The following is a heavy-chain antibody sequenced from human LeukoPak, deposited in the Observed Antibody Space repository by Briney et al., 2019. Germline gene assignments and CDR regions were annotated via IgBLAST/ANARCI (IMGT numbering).Heavy chain of an antibody. CDR1: GGSISSYY. D-gene: IGHD3-10*01. CDR3: SRAGGSGTNDYFDY. J-gene: IGHJ4*02. Sequence: PSETLSLTCTVSGGSISSYYWSWIRQPPGKGLEWIGYIYHSGSTYYNPSLKSRVTISVDRSKNQFSLKLSSVTAADTAVYYCSRAGGSGTNDYFDYWGQGTLVTVSS. CDR2: IYHSGST. V-gene: IGHV4-59*12.